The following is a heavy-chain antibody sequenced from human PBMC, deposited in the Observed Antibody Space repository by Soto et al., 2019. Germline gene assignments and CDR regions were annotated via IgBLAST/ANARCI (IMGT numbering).Heavy chain of an antibody. V-gene: IGHV3-30*18. CDR3: AKDGSGYDWYYYYYYMDV. CDR2: ISYDGSNK. CDR1: GFTFSSYG. D-gene: IGHD5-12*01. J-gene: IGHJ6*03. Sequence: QVQLVESGGGVVQPGRSLRLSCAASGFTFSSYGMHWVRQAPGKGLEWVAVISYDGSNKYYADSVKGRFTISRDNSKNTLYLQMNSLRAEDTALYYCAKDGSGYDWYYYYYYMDVWGKGTTVTVSS.